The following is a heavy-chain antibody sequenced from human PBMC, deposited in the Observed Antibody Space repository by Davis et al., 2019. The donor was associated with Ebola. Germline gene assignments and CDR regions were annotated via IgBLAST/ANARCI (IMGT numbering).Heavy chain of an antibody. V-gene: IGHV3-23*01. Sequence: PGGSLRLSCAASGFLFSSYAMSWVRQAPGRGLEWVSSISASGGATFYADSVKGRIVMSRDNSNDTLYLRMNNLRAEDTAIYYCAKDLTSYYGSGDFFDYWGQGFLVTVSS. J-gene: IGHJ4*02. CDR2: ISASGGAT. CDR3: AKDLTSYYGSGDFFDY. CDR1: GFLFSSYA. D-gene: IGHD3-10*01.